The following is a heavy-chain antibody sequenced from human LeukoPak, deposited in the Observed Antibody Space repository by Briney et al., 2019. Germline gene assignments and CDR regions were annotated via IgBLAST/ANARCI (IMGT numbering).Heavy chain of an antibody. CDR1: GGSVSSGDYY. CDR3: ARGYSYGRYSDH. Sequence: SETLSLTCTVSGGSVSSGDYYWSWIRQPPGKGLEWIGYMYNGGSTNYTPSLKSRVMISGDTSKNQFSLKLNSVSAADTAVYYRARGYSYGRYSDHWGQGTLVTVSS. J-gene: IGHJ4*02. V-gene: IGHV4-30-4*01. D-gene: IGHD5-18*01. CDR2: MYNGGST.